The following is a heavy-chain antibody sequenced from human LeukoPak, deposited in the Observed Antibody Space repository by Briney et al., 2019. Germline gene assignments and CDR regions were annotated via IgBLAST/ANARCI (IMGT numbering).Heavy chain of an antibody. CDR3: AKLPVRVVPAAIAYDAFDI. Sequence: SETLSLACTVSGGPISSYYWSWIRQPAGKGLEWIGRIYTSGSTNYNPSLKSRVTISVDTSKNQFSLKLSSVTAADTAVYYCAKLPVRVVPAAIAYDAFDIWGQGTMVTVSS. D-gene: IGHD2-2*02. CDR2: IYTSGST. V-gene: IGHV4-4*07. CDR1: GGPISSYY. J-gene: IGHJ3*02.